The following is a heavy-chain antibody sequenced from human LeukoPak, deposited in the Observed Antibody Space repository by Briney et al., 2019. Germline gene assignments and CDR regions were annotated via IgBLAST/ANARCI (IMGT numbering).Heavy chain of an antibody. V-gene: IGHV3-48*03. CDR1: VFTFSSYE. Sequence: GGSVRLSCAASVFTFSSYEMNWVRQAPGKGLEGVSYISSSGSTIYYADSVKGRFTISRDNAKNSLYLQMNSLRAEDTAVYYCARGGTDSSGYYFFYYWGQGTLVTVSS. D-gene: IGHD3-22*01. CDR3: ARGGTDSSGYYFFYY. J-gene: IGHJ4*02. CDR2: ISSSGSTI.